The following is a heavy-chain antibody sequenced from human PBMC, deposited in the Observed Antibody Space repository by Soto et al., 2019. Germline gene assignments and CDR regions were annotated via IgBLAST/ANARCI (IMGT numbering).Heavy chain of an antibody. V-gene: IGHV4-31*03. Sequence: SETLSLTCTVSGGSISSGGYYWSWLRQHPGKGLEWIGYIYYSGSTYYNPSLKSRVTISVDTSKNQFSLKLSSVTAADTAVYYCARDPVLRFLEWLPQPAGYCDYWGQGTLVTVSS. CDR1: GGSISSGGYY. J-gene: IGHJ4*02. CDR3: ARDPVLRFLEWLPQPAGYCDY. D-gene: IGHD3-3*01. CDR2: IYYSGST.